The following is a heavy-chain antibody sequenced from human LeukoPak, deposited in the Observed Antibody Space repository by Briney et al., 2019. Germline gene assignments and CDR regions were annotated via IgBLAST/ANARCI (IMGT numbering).Heavy chain of an antibody. D-gene: IGHD3-9*01. CDR1: GGSFSGYY. Sequence: PSETLSLTCAVYGGSFSGYYWSWVRQPPGKGLEWIGEINHSGSTNYNPSLNSRVTISVDTSKNQFSLKLSSVTAADTAVYYCARGLRYFVYWGQGTLVTVSS. CDR3: ARGLRYFVY. V-gene: IGHV4-34*01. J-gene: IGHJ4*02. CDR2: INHSGST.